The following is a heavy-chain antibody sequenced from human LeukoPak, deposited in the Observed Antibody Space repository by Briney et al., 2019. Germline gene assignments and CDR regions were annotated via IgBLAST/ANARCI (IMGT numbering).Heavy chain of an antibody. J-gene: IGHJ4*02. CDR2: IYYSGST. CDR1: GGSISSSNW. Sequence: SETLSLTCAVSGGSISSSNWWSWVRQPPGKGLEWIGYIYYSGSTYYNPSLKSRVTISVDTSKNQFSLKLSSVTAADTAVYYCARDQGGDSSGYTAFDYWGQGTLVTVSS. V-gene: IGHV4-30-4*01. D-gene: IGHD3-22*01. CDR3: ARDQGGDSSGYTAFDY.